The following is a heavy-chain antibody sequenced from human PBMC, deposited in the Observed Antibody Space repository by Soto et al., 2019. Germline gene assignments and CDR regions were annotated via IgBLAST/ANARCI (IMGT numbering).Heavy chain of an antibody. CDR1: GGSFSSYY. CDR2: INHRGST. D-gene: IGHD3-3*01. Sequence: SETLSLTCAVYGGSFSSYYWSWIRQPPGKELKRIGEINHRGSTNYNPSLKSRVTISVDTSKNQFSLKLSSVTAADTAVYYCARRSGYYIHYCMDVWGQGTTVTVSS. V-gene: IGHV4-34*01. J-gene: IGHJ6*02. CDR3: ARRSGYYIHYCMDV.